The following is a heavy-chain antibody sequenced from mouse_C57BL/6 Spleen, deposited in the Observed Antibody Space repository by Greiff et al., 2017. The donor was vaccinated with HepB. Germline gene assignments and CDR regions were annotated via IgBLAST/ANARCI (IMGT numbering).Heavy chain of an antibody. CDR1: GFTFTDYY. Sequence: EVKLVESGGGLVQPGGSLSLSCAASGFTFTDYYMSWVRQPPGKALEWLGFIRNKANGYTTEYSASVKGRFTISRDNSQSILYLQMNALRAEDSATYYCARSPSYGSSHWYFDVWGTGTTVTVSS. D-gene: IGHD1-1*01. CDR2: IRNKANGYTT. J-gene: IGHJ1*03. V-gene: IGHV7-3*01. CDR3: ARSPSYGSSHWYFDV.